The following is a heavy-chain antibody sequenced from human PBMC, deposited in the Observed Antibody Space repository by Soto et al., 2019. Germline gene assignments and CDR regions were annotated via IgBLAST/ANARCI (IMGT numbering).Heavy chain of an antibody. Sequence: EVQLLESGGGLVQPGGSLRLSCAASGFTFSSYAMSWVRQAPGKGLEWVSAISGSGGSTYYAAPVKGRFTISRDDSETTLYLQMNSLKTDDTAVYYCTTCSGGDCYVDFYGMDVWGQGTTVTVSS. V-gene: IGHV3-23*01. CDR2: ISGSGGST. CDR3: TTCSGGDCYVDFYGMDV. D-gene: IGHD2-21*02. CDR1: GFTFSSYA. J-gene: IGHJ6*02.